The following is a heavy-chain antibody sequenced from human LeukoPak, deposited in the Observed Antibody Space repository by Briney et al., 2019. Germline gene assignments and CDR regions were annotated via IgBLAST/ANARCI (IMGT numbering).Heavy chain of an antibody. V-gene: IGHV3-30*02. J-gene: IGHJ3*02. Sequence: GGSLRLSCAASGFTFSSYGMHWVRQAPGKGREGVAFIRYDGSNKYYAASVKGRFTISRDNSKNSLYLQMNSLRAEDTAVYYCAKALPAAYAFDIWGQGTMVTVSS. CDR2: IRYDGSNK. CDR3: AKALPAAYAFDI. CDR1: GFTFSSYG. D-gene: IGHD2-2*01.